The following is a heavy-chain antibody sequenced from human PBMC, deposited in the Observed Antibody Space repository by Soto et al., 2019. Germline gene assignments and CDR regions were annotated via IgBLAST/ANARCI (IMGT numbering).Heavy chain of an antibody. CDR3: ARDYGDYQGWFDP. V-gene: IGHV3-48*03. Sequence: GGSLRLSCEASGFSFSSFAMNWVRQAPGRGLEWVSYISSSGSTIYYADSVKGRFTISRDNAKNSLYLQMNSLRAEDTAVYYCARDYGDYQGWFDPWGQGTLVTVSS. CDR2: ISSSGSTI. J-gene: IGHJ5*02. CDR1: GFSFSSFA. D-gene: IGHD4-17*01.